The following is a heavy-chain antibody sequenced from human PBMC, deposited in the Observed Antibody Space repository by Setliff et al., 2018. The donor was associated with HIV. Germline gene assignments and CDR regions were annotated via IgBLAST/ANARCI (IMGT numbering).Heavy chain of an antibody. CDR3: AREVGHRSGYYRGSFDY. CDR1: GGSISSGTYY. Sequence: PSETLSLTCIGSGGSISSGTYYWGWIRQPPGKGLEYIGSDFYSDNTYYKPSLKNRVTISVDTSKNQFSLKLTSVTAADTAVYYCAREVGHRSGYYRGSFDYWGQGTLVTVSS. D-gene: IGHD6-19*01. J-gene: IGHJ4*02. CDR2: DFYSDNT. V-gene: IGHV4-39*07.